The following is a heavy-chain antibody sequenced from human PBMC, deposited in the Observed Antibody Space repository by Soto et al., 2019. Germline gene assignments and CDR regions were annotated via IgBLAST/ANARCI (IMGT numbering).Heavy chain of an antibody. CDR2: IYYSGST. J-gene: IGHJ4*02. CDR3: ARVRGSGWPRFDY. D-gene: IGHD6-19*01. Sequence: SETLSLTCTVSGGSISSGDYYWSWIRQPPGKGLEWIGYIYYSGSTYCNPSLKSRVTISVDTSKNQFSLKLSSVTAADTAVYYCARVRGSGWPRFDYWGQGTLVTVSS. V-gene: IGHV4-30-4*01. CDR1: GGSISSGDYY.